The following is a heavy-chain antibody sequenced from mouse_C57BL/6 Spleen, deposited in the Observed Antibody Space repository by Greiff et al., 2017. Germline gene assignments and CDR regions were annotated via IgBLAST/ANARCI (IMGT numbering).Heavy chain of an antibody. CDR1: GYAFSSSW. J-gene: IGHJ4*01. CDR3: ASLYYYGSSYDAMDY. CDR2: IYPGDGDT. V-gene: IGHV1-82*01. D-gene: IGHD1-1*01. Sequence: QVQLQQSGPELVKPGASVKISCKASGYAFSSSWMNWVKQRPGKGLEWIGRIYPGDGDTNYNGKFKGKATLTADKSSSTAYMQLSSLTSEDSAVYFCASLYYYGSSYDAMDYWGQGTSVTVSS.